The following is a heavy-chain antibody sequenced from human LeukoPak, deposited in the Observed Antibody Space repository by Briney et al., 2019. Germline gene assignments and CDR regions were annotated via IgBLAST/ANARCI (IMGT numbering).Heavy chain of an antibody. V-gene: IGHV1-46*01. CDR2: IDPSGGST. CDR1: GYTFTSYY. Sequence: ASVKVSCKASGYTFTSYYMHWVRQAPGQGLEWMGIIDPSGGSTSYAQKFQGRVTTTRDTSTSTVYMELSSLRSEDTAVYYCARDRVWFGESGLSGDAFDIWGQGTMVTVSS. CDR3: ARDRVWFGESGLSGDAFDI. J-gene: IGHJ3*02. D-gene: IGHD3-10*01.